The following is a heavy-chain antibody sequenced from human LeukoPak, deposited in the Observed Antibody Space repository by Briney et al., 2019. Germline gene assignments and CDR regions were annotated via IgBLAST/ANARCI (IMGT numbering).Heavy chain of an antibody. CDR2: IHNDAATT. D-gene: IGHD2/OR15-2a*01. Sequence: GASLRLSCAASGFGFGAYAMIWVRQAPGKGLEWVSLIHNDAATTYYADSARGRFTVSRDNSKNTLYLEMNSLRAEDTAVYYCAKGKGGTSFNYCFDYWGQGTPVSVSS. V-gene: IGHV3-23*03. CDR3: AKGKGGTSFNYCFDY. CDR1: GFGFGAYA. J-gene: IGHJ4*02.